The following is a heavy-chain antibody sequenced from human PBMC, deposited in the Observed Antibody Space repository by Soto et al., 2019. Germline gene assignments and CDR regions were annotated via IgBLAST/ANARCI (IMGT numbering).Heavy chain of an antibody. CDR1: GGSFSGYY. CDR2: INHSGST. V-gene: IGHV4-34*01. Sequence: SETLSLTCAVYGGSFSGYYWSWIRQPPGKGLEWIGEINHSGSTNYNPSLKSRVTISVDTSKNQFSLKLSSVTAADTAVYYCASSRGGTVVVPAAHPGSNWGQGTLVTVS. D-gene: IGHD2-2*01. J-gene: IGHJ4*02. CDR3: ASSRGGTVVVPAAHPGSN.